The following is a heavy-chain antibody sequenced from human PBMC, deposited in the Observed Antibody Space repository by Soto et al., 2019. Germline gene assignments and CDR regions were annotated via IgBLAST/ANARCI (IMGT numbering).Heavy chain of an antibody. V-gene: IGHV4-59*01. CDR1: GGSISSYY. J-gene: IGHJ6*02. CDR2: IYYSGST. Sequence: SETLSLTCTVSGGSISSYYWSWIRQPPGKGLEWIGYIYYSGSTNYNPSLKSRVTISVDTSKNQFSLKLSSVTAADTAVYYCARGYGDWYYYGMDVWGQGTTVTVSS. D-gene: IGHD4-17*01. CDR3: ARGYGDWYYYGMDV.